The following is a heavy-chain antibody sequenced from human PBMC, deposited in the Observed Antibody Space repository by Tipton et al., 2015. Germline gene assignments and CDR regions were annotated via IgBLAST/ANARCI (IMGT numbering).Heavy chain of an antibody. J-gene: IGHJ4*02. Sequence: SLRLSCAASGFTFSSYWMHWVRQPPGKGPVWVSRINTDGSSTNYADSVKGRFTISRDNAKNSLYLQMNSLRAEDTAVYYCAREEYRWGASGPWGQGTQVTVSS. CDR2: INTDGSST. V-gene: IGHV3-74*01. CDR1: GFTFSSYW. CDR3: AREEYRWGASGP. D-gene: IGHD2/OR15-2a*01.